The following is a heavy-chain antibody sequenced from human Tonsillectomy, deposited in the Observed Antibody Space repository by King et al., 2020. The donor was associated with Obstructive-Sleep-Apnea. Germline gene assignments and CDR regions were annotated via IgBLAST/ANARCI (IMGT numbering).Heavy chain of an antibody. CDR3: ARGDWLLLDY. D-gene: IGHD3/OR15-3a*01. Sequence: VQLQESGPGLVKPSETLSLTCTVSGSSISNYYWSWIRQPPGKGLEWVGYIYYSGSTYYNPSLRSRDTISIDTSKNQVSLKLRSVTAADTAVYYCARGDWLLLDYWGQGTLLTVSS. V-gene: IGHV4-59*01. J-gene: IGHJ4*02. CDR1: GSSISNYY. CDR2: IYYSGST.